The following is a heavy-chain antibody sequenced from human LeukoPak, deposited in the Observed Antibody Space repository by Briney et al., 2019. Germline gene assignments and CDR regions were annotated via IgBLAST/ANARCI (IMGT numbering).Heavy chain of an antibody. CDR2: IYYSGST. J-gene: IGHJ4*02. CDR3: ARVETEGLYYDY. V-gene: IGHV4-30-4*08. Sequence: PSETLSLTCTVSGGSISSGDYYWSWIRQPPGKGLEWIGYIYYSGSTYYNPSLKSRVTISVDTSKNQFSLKLSSVTAADTAVYYCARVETEGLYYDYWGQGTLVTVSS. CDR1: GGSISSGDYY.